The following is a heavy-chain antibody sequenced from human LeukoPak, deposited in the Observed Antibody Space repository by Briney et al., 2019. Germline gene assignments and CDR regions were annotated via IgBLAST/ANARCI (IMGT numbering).Heavy chain of an antibody. CDR3: ARGWPDY. J-gene: IGHJ4*02. CDR2: IYSGGST. CDR1: GFTVSSNY. Sequence: GGSLRLSCAASGFTVSSNYMSWVRQAAGKGLEWVSVIYSGGSTYYADSVKGRFSISRDNSKNTLHLQMNSLRVEDTAVYYCARGWPDYWGQGTLVTVSS. V-gene: IGHV3-66*01.